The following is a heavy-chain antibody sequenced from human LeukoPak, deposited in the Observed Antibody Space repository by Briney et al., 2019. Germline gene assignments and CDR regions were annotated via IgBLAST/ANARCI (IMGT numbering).Heavy chain of an antibody. CDR2: ISSSTSYM. Sequence: GGSLRLSCAASGITLSDFWFSWVRQAPGKGLEWVSSISSSTSYMYYADSVKGRFTISRDNAKNSLYLQMNSLRAEDTAVYYCARGGYYGSGDYFDYWGQGTLVTVSS. CDR3: ARGGYYGSGDYFDY. CDR1: GITLSDFW. V-gene: IGHV3-21*01. D-gene: IGHD3-10*01. J-gene: IGHJ4*02.